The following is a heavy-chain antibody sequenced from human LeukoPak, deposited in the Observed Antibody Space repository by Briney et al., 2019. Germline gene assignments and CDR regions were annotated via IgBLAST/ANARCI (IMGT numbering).Heavy chain of an antibody. Sequence: SVKVSCKASGGTFSSYAISWVRQAPGQGLEWMGRIIPIFGTANYAQKFQGRVTITTDESTSTAYMELSSLRSEDTAVYYGARASYYYDSSGYAQVDAFDIWGQGTMVTVSS. CDR2: IIPIFGTA. D-gene: IGHD3-22*01. J-gene: IGHJ3*02. CDR3: ARASYYYDSSGYAQVDAFDI. V-gene: IGHV1-69*05. CDR1: GGTFSSYA.